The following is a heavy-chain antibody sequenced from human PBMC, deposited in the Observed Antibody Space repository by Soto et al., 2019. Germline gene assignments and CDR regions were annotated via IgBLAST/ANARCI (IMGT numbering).Heavy chain of an antibody. CDR2: INPNSGGT. D-gene: IGHD3-10*01. J-gene: IGHJ6*02. CDR1: GYTFTGYY. V-gene: IGHV1-2*04. Sequence: ASVKVSCKASGYTFTGYYMPWVRQAPGQGLEWMGWINPNSGGTNYAQKFQGWVTMTRDTSISTAYMELSRLRSDDTAVYYCAREPRSGSYAYYYYCMDVWGQGTTVTVSS. CDR3: AREPRSGSYAYYYYCMDV.